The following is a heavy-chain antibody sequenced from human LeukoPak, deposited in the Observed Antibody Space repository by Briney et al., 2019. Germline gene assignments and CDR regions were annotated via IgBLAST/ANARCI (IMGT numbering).Heavy chain of an antibody. CDR3: AKANHYDRSGPSFANDY. CDR1: GFTFRDFS. CDR2: ISGSGGST. Sequence: GGALRLSCAASGFTFRDFSMSWVRRTPGRGLEWVSGISGSGGSTYYADSVKGRFTISRDNSKNTLYLQMNSLRAEDTAVYYCAKANHYDRSGPSFANDYWGQGTLVNVFS. V-gene: IGHV3-23*01. J-gene: IGHJ4*02. D-gene: IGHD3-22*01.